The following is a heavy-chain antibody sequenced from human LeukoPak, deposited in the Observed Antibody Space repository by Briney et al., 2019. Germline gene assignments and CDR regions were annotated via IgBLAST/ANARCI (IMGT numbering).Heavy chain of an antibody. CDR2: IRSKDHGGTT. Sequence: GGSLRLSCAVSGFTFSDHYMTWIRQAPGKGLEWLSFIRSKDHGGTTEYAASVKGRFTISRDDSNSIAYLQMNSLIIEDTAVYFCTRDPHYYHGNPHDFWGQGTRVTVSS. V-gene: IGHV3-71*01. CDR3: TRDPHYYHGNPHDF. D-gene: IGHD4-23*01. J-gene: IGHJ4*02. CDR1: GFTFSDHY.